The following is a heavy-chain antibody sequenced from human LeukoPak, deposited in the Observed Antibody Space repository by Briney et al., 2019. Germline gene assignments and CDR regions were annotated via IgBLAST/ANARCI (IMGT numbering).Heavy chain of an antibody. J-gene: IGHJ5*02. D-gene: IGHD2-2*01. CDR2: IYPGDSDT. V-gene: IGHV5-51*01. CDR3: AVVVVPAATNWFDP. CDR1: GYSFPNYW. Sequence: GESLKISCKGSGYSFPNYWIAWVRQMPGKGLEWMGIIYPGDSDTRYSPSFQGQVTISADKSISTAYLQWSSLKASDTAMYYCAVVVVPAATNWFDPWGQGTLVTVSS.